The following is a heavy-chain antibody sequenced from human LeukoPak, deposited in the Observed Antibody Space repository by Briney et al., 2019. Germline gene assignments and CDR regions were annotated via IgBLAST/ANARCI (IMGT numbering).Heavy chain of an antibody. CDR3: ARHRYGDYVGY. D-gene: IGHD4-17*01. CDR2: IKQDGSEK. CDR1: GFNFSSYW. Sequence: PEGSLRLSCAASGFNFSSYWMGWVRQAPGKGLEWVANIKQDGSEKYYVDSVKGRFTISRDNAKNSLYLQMNSLRAEDTAVYYCARHRYGDYVGYWGQGTLVTVSS. V-gene: IGHV3-7*01. J-gene: IGHJ4*02.